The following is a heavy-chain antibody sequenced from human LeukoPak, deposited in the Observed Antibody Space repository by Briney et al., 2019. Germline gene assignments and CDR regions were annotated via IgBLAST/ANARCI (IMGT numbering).Heavy chain of an antibody. CDR3: VLFAGSWIGPDY. Sequence: SETLSLTCTVSGGSISSSTDYWGWIRQSPWKGLEWIGNIYYRGSTYYNPSLKSRVTISVDTSKNQFSLNLSSVTAADTAVYYCVLFAGSWIGPDYWGQGTLVTVSS. V-gene: IGHV4-39*01. CDR1: GGSISSSTDY. CDR2: IYYRGST. J-gene: IGHJ4*02. D-gene: IGHD6-13*01.